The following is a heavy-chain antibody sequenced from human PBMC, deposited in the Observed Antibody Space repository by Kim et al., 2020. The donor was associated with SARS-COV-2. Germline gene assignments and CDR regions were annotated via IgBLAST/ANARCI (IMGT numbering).Heavy chain of an antibody. V-gene: IGHV3-15*01. Sequence: GGSLRLSCAVSGFTFTNVRMSWVRQTPGKGLEWVGRINSKVDGETTDYAASVKGRVSISRDEAKNTLYLQMTSLKIEDTAVYYCTNHRVVAGLFDYWGQGTPITVSS. D-gene: IGHD6-19*01. J-gene: IGHJ4*02. CDR3: TNHRVVAGLFDY. CDR1: GFTFTNVR. CDR2: INSKVDGETT.